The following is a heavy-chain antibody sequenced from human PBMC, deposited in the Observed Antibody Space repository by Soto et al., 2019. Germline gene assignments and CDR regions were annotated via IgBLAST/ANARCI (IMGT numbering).Heavy chain of an antibody. CDR2: ISSSSSYI. J-gene: IGHJ4*02. CDR3: ARGRSYCSGGSCCPHDY. CDR1: GFTFSSYS. Sequence: VPLVESGGGLVKPGGSLRLSCAASGFTFSSYSMNWVRQAPGKGLEWVSSISSSSSYIYYADSVKGRFTISRDNAKNSLYLQMNSLRAEDTAVYYCARGRSYCSGGSCCPHDYWGQGTLVTVSS. V-gene: IGHV3-21*01. D-gene: IGHD2-15*01.